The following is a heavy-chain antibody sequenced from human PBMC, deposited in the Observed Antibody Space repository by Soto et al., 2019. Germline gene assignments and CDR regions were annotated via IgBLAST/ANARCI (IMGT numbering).Heavy chain of an antibody. V-gene: IGHV3-33*08. CDR1: GFTFNTYG. J-gene: IGHJ6*02. D-gene: IGHD2-15*01. CDR3: ARADCTGAYCYSWPFNYGVDV. Sequence: QVQLVESGGGVVQPGGSLRLSCTTSGFTFNTYGMHWVRQAPGKGLEWVAIIWCDGSNKYYADSVKGRFTISRDNSKNTLYLQMNSLRAEDTALYYCARADCTGAYCYSWPFNYGVDVWGQGTTVTVSS. CDR2: IWCDGSNK.